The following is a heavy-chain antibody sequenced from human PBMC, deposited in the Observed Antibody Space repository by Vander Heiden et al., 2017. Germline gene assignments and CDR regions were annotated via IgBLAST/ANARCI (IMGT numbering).Heavy chain of an antibody. CDR3: ARVNCSGGSCYSDY. V-gene: IGHV3-33*01. J-gene: IGHJ4*02. CDR2: IWYDGSNK. CDR1: GFTFTSYG. Sequence: QVQLVESGGGVVHPGRSLRLSCAASGFTFTSYGMHWVRQAPGKGLEWVAVIWYDGSNKYYADSVKGRFTISRDNSKNTLYLQMNSLRAEDTAVYYCARVNCSGGSCYSDYWGQGTLVTVSS. D-gene: IGHD2-15*01.